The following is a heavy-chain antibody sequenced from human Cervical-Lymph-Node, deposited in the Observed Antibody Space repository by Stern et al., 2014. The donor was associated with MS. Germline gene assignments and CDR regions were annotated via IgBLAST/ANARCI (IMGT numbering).Heavy chain of an antibody. CDR2: ISGYNGKI. J-gene: IGHJ4*02. CDR3: ARDRWDRVFDY. D-gene: IGHD1-26*01. CDR1: DYTFTSYG. Sequence: QLVESGAEVKKPGASVKVSCKASDYTFTSYGISWVRQAPGQGLEWMGWISGYNGKIDYAQKFQGRVTMTIDISTTTAYMELRSLKSDDTAVYYCARDRWDRVFDYWGQGTLVTVSS. V-gene: IGHV1-18*01.